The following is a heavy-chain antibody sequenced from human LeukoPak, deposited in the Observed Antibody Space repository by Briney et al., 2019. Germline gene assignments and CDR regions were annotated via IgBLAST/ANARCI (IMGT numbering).Heavy chain of an antibody. D-gene: IGHD2/OR15-2a*01. Sequence: HXXRQAPGKGLVWVSHINSDGSWTSYADSVKGRFTISKDNAKNTVYLQMNSLRAEDTAVYYCVSFYETYWGRGTLVTVSS. V-gene: IGHV3-74*01. CDR3: VSFYETY. J-gene: IGHJ4*02. CDR2: INSDGSWT.